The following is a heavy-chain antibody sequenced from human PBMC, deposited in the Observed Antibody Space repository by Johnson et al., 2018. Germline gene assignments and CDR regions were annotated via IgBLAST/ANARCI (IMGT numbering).Heavy chain of an antibody. CDR3: ARAVATIINFYYYMDG. V-gene: IGHV6-1*01. CDR1: VDSVSSNSAA. J-gene: IGHJ6*03. Sequence: QVQLQESGPGLVKPSQTLSLTCAISVDSVSSNSAAWNWIRQSPSRGLEWLGRTYYRSNWSNDYAESVKSRITINPDTSKNQFSLQLNSVTPEDTAVSYCARAVATIINFYYYMDGWGKGTTVTVSS. D-gene: IGHD1-26*01. CDR2: TYYRSNWSN.